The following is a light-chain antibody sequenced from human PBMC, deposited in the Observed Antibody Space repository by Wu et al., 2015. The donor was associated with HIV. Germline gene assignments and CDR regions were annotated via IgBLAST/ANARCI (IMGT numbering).Light chain of an antibody. J-gene: IGKJ2*03. V-gene: IGKV1-5*03. Sequence: DIQMTQSPSTLSASVGDRDTITCRASQTISYWLAWYQHKPGKAPNLLIYEASRLASGVPSRFSGSGSGTEFTLTITSLQPDDFATYYCQQYHTFSYSFGQGTKLEIK. CDR2: EAS. CDR3: QQYHTFSYS. CDR1: QTISYW.